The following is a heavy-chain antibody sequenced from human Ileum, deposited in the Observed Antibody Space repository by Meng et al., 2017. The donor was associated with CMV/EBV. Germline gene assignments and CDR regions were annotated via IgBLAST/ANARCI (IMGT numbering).Heavy chain of an antibody. CDR3: AKSGGGRSDNYYVVSGWYFDL. V-gene: IGHV3-23*01. D-gene: IGHD3-10*02. CDR2: TKRGGGST. J-gene: IGHJ2*01. CDR1: GFSIRSYW. Sequence: GESLKISCAASGFSIRSYWMSWVRQTPGKGLEWVSDTKRGGGSTYYADSVKGRFTIYRDNSKNTLYLQMNSLRAEDTAVYYCAKSGGGRSDNYYVVSGWYFDLWGRGTLVTVSS.